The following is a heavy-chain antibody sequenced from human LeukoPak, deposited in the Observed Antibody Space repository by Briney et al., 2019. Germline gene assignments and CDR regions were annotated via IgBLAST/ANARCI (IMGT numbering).Heavy chain of an antibody. CDR1: GGTFSSYA. D-gene: IGHD1-26*01. V-gene: IGHV1-69*04. CDR3: AREPNIVGATTGWFDP. CDR2: IIPILGIA. Sequence: ASVKVSCKASGGTFSSYAISWVRQAPGQGLEWMGRIIPILGIANYAQKFQGRVTITVDKSTSTAYMELSSLRSEDTAVYYCAREPNIVGATTGWFDPWGQGTLVTVSS. J-gene: IGHJ5*02.